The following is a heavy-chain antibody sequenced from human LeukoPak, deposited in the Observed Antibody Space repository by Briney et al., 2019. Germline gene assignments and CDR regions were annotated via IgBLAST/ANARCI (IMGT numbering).Heavy chain of an antibody. J-gene: IGHJ5*02. CDR3: ASIAAFNWFDP. CDR2: IFHTETT. V-gene: IGHV4-4*02. CDR1: GGSISSQNW. Sequence: SETLSLTCAVSGGSISSQNWWTWVRQPPGKGPEWIGEIFHTETTNYNPSLKSRVTISVDTSKNQFSLKLSSVTAADTAVYYCASIAAFNWFDPWGQGTLVTVSS. D-gene: IGHD6-13*01.